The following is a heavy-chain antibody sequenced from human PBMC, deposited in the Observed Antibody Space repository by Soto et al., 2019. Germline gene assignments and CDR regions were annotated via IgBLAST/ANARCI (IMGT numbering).Heavy chain of an antibody. CDR3: ARLVWQQMAPSAGNYYYYYMDF. V-gene: IGHV4-59*08. J-gene: IGHJ6*03. CDR2: IYYSGST. D-gene: IGHD6-13*01. CDR1: GGTMSSHD. Sequence: PSETMALASTVCGGTMSSHDWGWIRKNTGKGLEWIGYIYYSGSTNYNPSLKSRVTISVDTSKNQFSLKLSSVTAADTAVYYCARLVWQQMAPSAGNYYYYYMDFWGKGTTVTGSS.